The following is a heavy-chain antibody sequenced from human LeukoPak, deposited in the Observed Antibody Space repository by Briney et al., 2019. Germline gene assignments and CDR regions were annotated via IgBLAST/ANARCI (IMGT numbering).Heavy chain of an antibody. CDR1: GFSLSSDW. CDR3: AKEEGWLQVDY. V-gene: IGHV3-74*01. J-gene: IGHJ4*02. D-gene: IGHD5-12*01. Sequence: GGSLRLSCAASGFSLSSDWMHWVRQAPGKGLVCVSRINGNGRTTDYADSVKGRFTISRDNSKNTLYLQMNSLRAEDTAVYYCAKEEGWLQVDYWGQGTLVTVSS. CDR2: INGNGRTT.